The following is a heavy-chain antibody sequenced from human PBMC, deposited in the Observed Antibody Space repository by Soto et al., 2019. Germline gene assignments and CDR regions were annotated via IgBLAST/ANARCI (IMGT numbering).Heavy chain of an antibody. CDR3: ARLEGLATISYYFDY. CDR2: IYYRGNT. Sequence: QLQLQESGPGLVKPSETLSLTCSVSGDSINSDNYYWGWIRQPPGKGLEWIGRIYYRGNTYYNPSLTTRVTISIDKSKSKFSLKLNSVTAADSAVYFCARLEGLATISYYFDYWGQGTLVTVSS. D-gene: IGHD3-9*01. CDR1: GDSINSDNYY. V-gene: IGHV4-39*01. J-gene: IGHJ4*02.